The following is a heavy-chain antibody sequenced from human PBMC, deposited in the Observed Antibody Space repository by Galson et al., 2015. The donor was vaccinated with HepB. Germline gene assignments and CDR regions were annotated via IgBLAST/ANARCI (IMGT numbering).Heavy chain of an antibody. CDR1: GYTFTGYY. V-gene: IGHV1-2*04. J-gene: IGHJ6*02. Sequence: SVKVSCKASGYTFTGYYMHWVRQAPGQGLEWMGWINPNSGGTNYAQKFQGWVTMTRDTSISTAYMELSRLRSDDTAVYYCARFRRTDFGVVKLDYYYGMDVWGQGTMVTVSS. CDR3: ARFRRTDFGVVKLDYYYGMDV. CDR2: INPNSGGT. D-gene: IGHD3-3*01.